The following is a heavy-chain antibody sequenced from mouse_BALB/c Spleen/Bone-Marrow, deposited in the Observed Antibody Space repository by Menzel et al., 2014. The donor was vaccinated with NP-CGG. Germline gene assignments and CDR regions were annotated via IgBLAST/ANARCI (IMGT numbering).Heavy chain of an antibody. J-gene: IGHJ2*01. CDR3: ALYYDYDVGY. CDR2: IDPANGNT. V-gene: IGHV14-3*02. Sequence: EVQLQQSGAELVKPGASVKLSCTASGFNIKDTYMHWVKQRPEQGLEWIGRIDPANGNTKYDPKFQGTATITADTSSNTAYLQLSSLTSEDTAVYYCALYYDYDVGYWGQGTTLTVSS. CDR1: GFNIKDTY. D-gene: IGHD2-4*01.